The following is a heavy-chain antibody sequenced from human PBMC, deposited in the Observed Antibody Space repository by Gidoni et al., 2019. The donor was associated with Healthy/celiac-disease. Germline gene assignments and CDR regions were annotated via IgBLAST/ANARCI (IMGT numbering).Heavy chain of an antibody. CDR2: ISSSSSYI. J-gene: IGHJ4*02. CDR3: ARGTGRN. Sequence: EVQLVESGGGLVTLGGSLSLSCAASGFTFSSYSLNWVRQAPGKGLEWVSSISSSSSYIYYADSVKGRFTISRDNAKNSLYLQINSLRAEDTAVYYCARGTGRNWGQGTLVTVSS. D-gene: IGHD1-1*01. CDR1: GFTFSSYS. V-gene: IGHV3-21*01.